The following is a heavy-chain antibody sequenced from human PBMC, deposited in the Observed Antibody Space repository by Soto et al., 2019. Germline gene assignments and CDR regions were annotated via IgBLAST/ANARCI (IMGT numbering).Heavy chain of an antibody. CDR2: IIPIFGTA. Sequence: ASVKVSCKASGGTFSSYAISWVRQAPGQGLEWMGGIIPIFGTANYAQKFQGRVTITADESTSTAYMELSSLRSEDTAVYYFAREVDTTMSGSGMDVWGQGTTVTVSS. J-gene: IGHJ6*02. CDR3: AREVDTTMSGSGMDV. CDR1: GGTFSSYA. D-gene: IGHD5-18*01. V-gene: IGHV1-69*13.